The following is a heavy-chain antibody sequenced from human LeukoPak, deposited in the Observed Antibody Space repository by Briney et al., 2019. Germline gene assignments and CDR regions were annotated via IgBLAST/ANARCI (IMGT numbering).Heavy chain of an antibody. D-gene: IGHD1-26*01. Sequence: GGSLRLSCAASGFTFSSNYMSWVRQAPGKGLEGGSVIYSGGSTYYADSVKGRFTISRDNSKNTLYLQMNSLRAEDTAVYYCARDSGFKSYYYGMDVWGQGTTVTVSS. J-gene: IGHJ6*02. CDR1: GFTFSSNY. V-gene: IGHV3-66*01. CDR3: ARDSGFKSYYYGMDV. CDR2: IYSGGST.